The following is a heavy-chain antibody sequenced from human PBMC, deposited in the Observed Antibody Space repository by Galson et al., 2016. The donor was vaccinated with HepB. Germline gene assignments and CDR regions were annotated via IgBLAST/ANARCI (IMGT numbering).Heavy chain of an antibody. Sequence: SVKVSCKASGGTFRWNPISWVRQAPGQGLEWMGGIIPMVGTTNYARKFQGRVTITADESTTTVYMELSSLRSEDTAMYYCVRERGTPEDYWGQGTLVTVSS. D-gene: IGHD3-16*01. V-gene: IGHV1-69*13. CDR1: GGTFRWNP. J-gene: IGHJ4*02. CDR3: VRERGTPEDY. CDR2: IIPMVGTT.